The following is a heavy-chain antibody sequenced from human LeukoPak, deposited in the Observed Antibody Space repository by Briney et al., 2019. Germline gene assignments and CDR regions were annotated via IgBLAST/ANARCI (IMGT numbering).Heavy chain of an antibody. Sequence: SETLSLTCTVSGGSISSYYWSWIRQPPGKGLEWIGYIYYSGSTNYNPSLKGRVTISVDTSKNQFSLNLSSVTAADTAIYYCARHVLGGYNLHDGYFDYWGQGTLVAVSS. CDR2: IYYSGST. D-gene: IGHD1-1*01. CDR3: ARHVLGGYNLHDGYFDY. J-gene: IGHJ4*03. V-gene: IGHV4-59*08. CDR1: GGSISSYY.